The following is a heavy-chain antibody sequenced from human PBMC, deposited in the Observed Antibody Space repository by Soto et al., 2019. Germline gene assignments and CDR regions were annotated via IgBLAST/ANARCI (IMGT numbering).Heavy chain of an antibody. D-gene: IGHD4-17*01. J-gene: IGHJ6*02. V-gene: IGHV3-15*01. CDR3: TPAIPTVGYYYGMDV. Sequence: EVQLVESGGGLVKPGGSLRLSCAASGFTFSNAWMSWVRQAPGKGLEWVGRIKSKTDGGTTDYAAPVKGRFTISRDDSKNTLYLQMNSLKTEDTAVYYCTPAIPTVGYYYGMDVWGQGTTVTVSS. CDR2: IKSKTDGGTT. CDR1: GFTFSNAW.